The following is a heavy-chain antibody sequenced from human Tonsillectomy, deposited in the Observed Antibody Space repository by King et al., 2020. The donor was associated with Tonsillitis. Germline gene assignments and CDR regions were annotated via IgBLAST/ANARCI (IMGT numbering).Heavy chain of an antibody. CDR2: ISVHTGKR. CDR1: GYTFTNYG. J-gene: IGHJ6*02. V-gene: IGHV1-18*04. CDR3: SRYDYEDSFGGMDV. D-gene: IGHD3-22*01. Sequence: QLVQSGAEVKKAGASVKVSCKASGYTFTNYGISWVRQAPGQGLEWMGWISVHTGKRKYAQKMQGRVTMTTETSTSTAYMELRSLRSDDTAEYFCSRYDYEDSFGGMDVWGQGTTVTV.